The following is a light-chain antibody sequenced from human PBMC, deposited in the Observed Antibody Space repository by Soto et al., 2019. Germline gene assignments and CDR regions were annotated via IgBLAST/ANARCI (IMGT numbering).Light chain of an antibody. CDR3: SSYTSSSAPVV. CDR1: SSDVGGYNY. V-gene: IGLV2-14*01. CDR2: DVS. J-gene: IGLJ2*01. Sequence: QSALTQPASVSGSPGQSITISCTGTSSDVGGYNYVSWYQQHPGKAPKLMIYDVSTRPSGVSNRFSGSKSGNTASLTISGLQAEDEADYYCSSYTSSSAPVVFGGGNKLTLL.